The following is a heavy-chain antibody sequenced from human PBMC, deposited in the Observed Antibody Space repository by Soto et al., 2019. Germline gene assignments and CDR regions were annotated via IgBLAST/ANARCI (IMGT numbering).Heavy chain of an antibody. CDR3: ARPSGSSGYGYFDY. Sequence: QVQLQQWGAGLLKPSETLSLTCAVYGGSFSGYYWSWIRQPPGKGLEWIGEINHSGSTNYNPSLKSRVTRSVDTSKNQFSLKLSSVTAADTAVYYCARPSGSSGYGYFDYWGQGTLVTVSS. V-gene: IGHV4-34*01. CDR2: INHSGST. CDR1: GGSFSGYY. D-gene: IGHD3-22*01. J-gene: IGHJ4*02.